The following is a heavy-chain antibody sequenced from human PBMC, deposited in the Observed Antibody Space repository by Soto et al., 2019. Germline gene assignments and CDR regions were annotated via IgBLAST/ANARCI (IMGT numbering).Heavy chain of an antibody. J-gene: IGHJ5*02. D-gene: IGHD6-13*01. CDR3: AREIAAAGNWWFDP. V-gene: IGHV1-2*02. CDR1: GYTFTGYY. CDR2: INPNSGGT. Sequence: ASVKVSCKASGYTFTGYYMHWVRQAPGQGLEWMGWINPNSGGTNYAQKFQGRVTMTRDTSISTAYMELSRLRSDDTAVYYCAREIAAAGNWWFDPWGQGXLVTVYS.